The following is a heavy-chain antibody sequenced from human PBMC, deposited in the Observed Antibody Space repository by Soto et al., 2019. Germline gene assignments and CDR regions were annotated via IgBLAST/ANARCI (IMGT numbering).Heavy chain of an antibody. CDR1: GYTLTELS. Sequence: QVQLVQSGAEVKKPGASVKVSCKVSGYTLTELSMHWVRQAPGKGLEWMGGFDPEDGETIYAQKFQGRVTMTEDTSTDTAYMELSSLRSEDTAVYYCATDHLSPGIAVAGHLAFDIGGQGTMVTVSS. V-gene: IGHV1-24*01. J-gene: IGHJ3*02. CDR3: ATDHLSPGIAVAGHLAFDI. D-gene: IGHD6-19*01. CDR2: FDPEDGET.